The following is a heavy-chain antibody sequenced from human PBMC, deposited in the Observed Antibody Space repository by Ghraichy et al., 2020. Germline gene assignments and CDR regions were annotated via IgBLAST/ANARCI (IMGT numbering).Heavy chain of an antibody. CDR1: GGSINSSSYY. D-gene: IGHD2/OR15-2a*01. CDR3: ARTRTIIGPGTSWFDP. CDR2: IYYSGST. V-gene: IGHV4-39*07. Sequence: SETLSLTCTVSGGSINSSSYYWGWVRQPPGQGLEWIGNIYYSGSTYYNPSLKTRVTISVDASKNQFYLNLSSVTVADTAVYYCARTRTIIGPGTSWFDPWGQGTLVTVSS. J-gene: IGHJ5*02.